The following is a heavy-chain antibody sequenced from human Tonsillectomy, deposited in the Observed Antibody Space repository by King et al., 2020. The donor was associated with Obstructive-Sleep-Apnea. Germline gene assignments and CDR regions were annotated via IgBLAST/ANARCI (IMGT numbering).Heavy chain of an antibody. CDR3: AKCDYVWGSSPFDY. CDR1: GFTFISYA. V-gene: IGHV3-23*04. J-gene: IGHJ4*02. CDR2: ISGSGVRT. Sequence: VQLVESGGGLVQPGGSLRLSCAASGFTFISYAMSWVRQAPGKGLEWGSAISGSGVRTYYADSVKGRFTISRDNSKNRLYLQMNSLRAEDTAVYYCAKCDYVWGSSPFDYWGQGTLVTVSS. D-gene: IGHD3-16*01.